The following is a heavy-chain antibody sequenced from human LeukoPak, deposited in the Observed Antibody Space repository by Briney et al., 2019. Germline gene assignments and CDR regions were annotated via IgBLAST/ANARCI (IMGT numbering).Heavy chain of an antibody. CDR1: GFTFSNYG. Sequence: GGSLRLSCVASGFTFSNYGMSWVRQAPGKGLEWVSIIGTSSGSEFYADSVKGRFTISRDNSKNTLYLQMSSLRAEDTAVYYCAKRRDYSFDYWGQGTLLTVSS. D-gene: IGHD4-11*01. CDR3: AKRRDYSFDY. CDR2: IGTSSGSE. J-gene: IGHJ4*02. V-gene: IGHV3-23*01.